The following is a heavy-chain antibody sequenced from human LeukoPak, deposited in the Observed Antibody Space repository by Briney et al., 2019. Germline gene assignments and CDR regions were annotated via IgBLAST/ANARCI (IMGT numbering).Heavy chain of an antibody. J-gene: IGHJ4*02. D-gene: IGHD3-10*01. Sequence: GGSLRLSCAASGFTFSRNSMTWVRQAPGKGLEWVSAISGSDGSTYYADSVKGRFTISRDNSKNTLYLQMNSLRAEDTAVYYCAKNPYGSGSYSSDFDYWGQGTLVTVSS. CDR2: ISGSDGST. V-gene: IGHV3-23*01. CDR3: AKNPYGSGSYSSDFDY. CDR1: GFTFSRNS.